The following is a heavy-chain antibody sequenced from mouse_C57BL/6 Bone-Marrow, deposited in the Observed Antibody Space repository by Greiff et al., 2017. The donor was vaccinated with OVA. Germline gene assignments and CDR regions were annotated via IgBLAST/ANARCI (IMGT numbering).Heavy chain of an antibody. CDR1: GYAFSSSW. Sequence: VKLMESGPELVKPGASVKISCKASGYAFSSSWMNWVKQRPGKGLEWIGRIYPGDGDTNYNGKFKGKATLTADKSSSTAYMQLSSLTSEDSAVYFCARNYDYDEDYWGQGTTLTVSS. CDR2: IYPGDGDT. D-gene: IGHD2-4*01. J-gene: IGHJ2*01. V-gene: IGHV1-82*01. CDR3: ARNYDYDEDY.